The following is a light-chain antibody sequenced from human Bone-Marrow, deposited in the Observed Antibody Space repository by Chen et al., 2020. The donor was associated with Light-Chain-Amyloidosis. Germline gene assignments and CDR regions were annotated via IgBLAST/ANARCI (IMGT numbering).Light chain of an antibody. J-gene: IGLJ1*01. V-gene: IGLV2-14*01. CDR1: SSDVGGDNH. CDR2: EVT. Sequence: QSALTQPASVSGSPGQSITISCTGNSSDVGGDNHVSWYQQHPDKAPKLMIYEVTNRPSWVPDRVSGSNADNPASLTISGLQTEDEADYFCSSYTITNTLVFGSGTRVTVL. CDR3: SSYTITNTLV.